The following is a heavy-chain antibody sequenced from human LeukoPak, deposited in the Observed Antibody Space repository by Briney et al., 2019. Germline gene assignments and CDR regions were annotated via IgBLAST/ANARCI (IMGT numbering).Heavy chain of an antibody. CDR2: ISYDGSNK. CDR1: GFTFSSYA. CDR3: AKDSDLAYFDY. Sequence: GGSPRLSCAASGFTFSSYAMHWVRQALGKGLEWVAVISYDGSNKYYADSVKGRFTISRDNSKNTLYLQMNSLRAEDTAVYYCAKDSDLAYFDYWGQGTLVTVSS. J-gene: IGHJ4*02. V-gene: IGHV3-30-3*01.